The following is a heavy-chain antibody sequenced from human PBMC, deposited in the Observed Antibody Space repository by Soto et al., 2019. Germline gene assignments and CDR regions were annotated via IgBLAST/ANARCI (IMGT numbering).Heavy chain of an antibody. V-gene: IGHV3-15*07. J-gene: IGHJ6*02. CDR2: IKSKTDGGTT. CDR3: TTGGVSVSAAITYYYYGMDV. Sequence: GGSLRLSCAASGFTFSNAWMNWVRQAPGKGLEWVGRIKSKTDGGTTDYAAPVKGRFTISRDDSKNTLYLQMNSLKTEDTAVYYCTTGGVSVSAAITYYYYGMDVWGQGTTVTVSS. D-gene: IGHD2-2*02. CDR1: GFTFSNAW.